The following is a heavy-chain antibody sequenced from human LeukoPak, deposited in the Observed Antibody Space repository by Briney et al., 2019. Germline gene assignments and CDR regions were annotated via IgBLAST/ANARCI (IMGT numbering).Heavy chain of an antibody. Sequence: ASVKVSCKASGYSFTGHYMHWVRQAPGQGLEWMGWINPKSGGTNYAQKFQGRVTMTRDTSISTAYMELSRLRSDDTAVYYCARALGYCSSTSCYPLDYWGQGTLVTVSS. CDR1: GYSFTGHY. D-gene: IGHD2-2*01. CDR2: INPKSGGT. V-gene: IGHV1-2*02. J-gene: IGHJ4*02. CDR3: ARALGYCSSTSCYPLDY.